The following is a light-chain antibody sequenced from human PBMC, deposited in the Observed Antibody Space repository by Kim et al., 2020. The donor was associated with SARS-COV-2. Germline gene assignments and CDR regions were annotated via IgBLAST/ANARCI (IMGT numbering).Light chain of an antibody. CDR1: ALPKQY. Sequence: SYELTQPPSLSVSPGQTARITCSGDALPKQYAYWYQQKPGQAPVLVIYKDSERPSGIPERFSGSSSGTTVTLTISGVQAEDEADYYCQSADSSGTSWVFGGGTQLTVL. CDR2: KDS. J-gene: IGLJ3*02. CDR3: QSADSSGTSWV. V-gene: IGLV3-25*03.